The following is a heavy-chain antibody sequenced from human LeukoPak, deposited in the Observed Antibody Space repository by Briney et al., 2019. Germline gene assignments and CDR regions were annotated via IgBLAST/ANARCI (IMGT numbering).Heavy chain of an antibody. CDR2: IIPIFGTA. CDR1: GGTFSSYA. D-gene: IGHD1-14*01. CDR3: ARLLTSEYYFDY. J-gene: IGHJ4*02. Sequence: SVKVSCKASGGTFSSYAISWVRQAPGQGLEWMGGIIPIFGTANYAQKFQGRVTITADKSTSTAYMELSSLRSEDTAVYYCARLLTSEYYFDYWGQGTLVTVSS. V-gene: IGHV1-69*06.